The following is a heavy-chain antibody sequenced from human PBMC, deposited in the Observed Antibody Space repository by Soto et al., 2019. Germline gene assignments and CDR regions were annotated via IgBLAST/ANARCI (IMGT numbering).Heavy chain of an antibody. J-gene: IGHJ4*02. Sequence: GASVKVSCKASGGTFSSYAISWVRQAPGQGLEWMGGIIPIFGTANYAQKFQGRVTITADESTSTAYMELSSPRSEDTAVYYCARDNDYGDYRTFDYWGQGTLVTVSS. CDR3: ARDNDYGDYRTFDY. CDR1: GGTFSSYA. D-gene: IGHD4-17*01. CDR2: IIPIFGTA. V-gene: IGHV1-69*13.